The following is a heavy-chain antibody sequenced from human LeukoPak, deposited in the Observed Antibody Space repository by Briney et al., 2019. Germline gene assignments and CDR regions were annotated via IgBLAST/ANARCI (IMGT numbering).Heavy chain of an antibody. J-gene: IGHJ4*02. CDR1: GFIFSSHW. Sequence: PGGSLRLSCAASGFIFSSHWMSWVRQAPGKGLEWVAVIWYDGSNKYYADSVKGRFTISRDNSKNTLYLQMNSLRAEDTAVYYCARDREDYGADRGLFDYWGQGTLVTVSS. CDR3: ARDREDYGADRGLFDY. V-gene: IGHV3-33*08. CDR2: IWYDGSNK. D-gene: IGHD4-17*01.